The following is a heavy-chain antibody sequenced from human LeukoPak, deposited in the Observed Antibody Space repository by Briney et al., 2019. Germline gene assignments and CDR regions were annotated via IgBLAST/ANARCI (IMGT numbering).Heavy chain of an antibody. Sequence: GASVKVSCKASGGNFSSYGSSWVRQAPGQGLEWMGRIIPILGIANYAQKFQGRVTITADKSTSTAYMELSSLRSEDTAVYYCARVQEQWLVSAEYFQHWGQGTLVTVSS. CDR2: IIPILGIA. V-gene: IGHV1-69*04. J-gene: IGHJ1*01. D-gene: IGHD6-19*01. CDR1: GGNFSSYG. CDR3: ARVQEQWLVSAEYFQH.